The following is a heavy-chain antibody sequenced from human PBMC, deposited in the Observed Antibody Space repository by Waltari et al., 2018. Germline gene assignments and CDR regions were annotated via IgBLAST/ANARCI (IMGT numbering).Heavy chain of an antibody. V-gene: IGHV3-23*01. CDR2: ISGSGGST. D-gene: IGHD2-15*01. CDR1: GFTFSSYA. J-gene: IGHJ4*02. CDR3: AKSDKVVPLSLDY. Sequence: EVQLLESGGGLVQPGGSLRLSCAASGFTFSSYAMSWVRPAPGKGLEWVSAISGSGGSTYYADSVKGRFTISRDNSKNTLYLQMNSLRAEDTAVYYCAKSDKVVPLSLDYWGQGTLVTVSS.